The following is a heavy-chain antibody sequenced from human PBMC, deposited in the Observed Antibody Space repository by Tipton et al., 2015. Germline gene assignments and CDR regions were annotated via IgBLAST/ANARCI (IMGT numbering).Heavy chain of an antibody. CDR1: GDSISSSNW. Sequence: SLRLSCSVSGDSISSSNWWSWVRQPPGKGLEWIGEIHHGGSTNYNPSLKSRVTMSVDTSKNQFSLHLSSVTAADTAVYYCARGQYSYGSGGYHYYGMDVWGQGTTVTVSS. V-gene: IGHV4-4*02. J-gene: IGHJ6*02. D-gene: IGHD5-18*01. CDR2: IHHGGST. CDR3: ARGQYSYGSGGYHYYGMDV.